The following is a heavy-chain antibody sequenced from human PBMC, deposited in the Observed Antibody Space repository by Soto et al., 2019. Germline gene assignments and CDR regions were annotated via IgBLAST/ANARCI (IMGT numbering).Heavy chain of an antibody. CDR2: ISAYNGNT. D-gene: IGHD6-13*01. CDR1: GYTFTSYG. Sequence: ASVKVSCKASGYTFTSYGISWVRQAPGQGLEWMGWISAYNGNTNYAQKLQGRVTMTTDTSTSTAYMELRSLRSDDTAVYYCAXCRAAAGTYHSQNWFDPWGQGTLVTVSS. CDR3: AXCRAAAGTYHSQNWFDP. J-gene: IGHJ5*02. V-gene: IGHV1-18*04.